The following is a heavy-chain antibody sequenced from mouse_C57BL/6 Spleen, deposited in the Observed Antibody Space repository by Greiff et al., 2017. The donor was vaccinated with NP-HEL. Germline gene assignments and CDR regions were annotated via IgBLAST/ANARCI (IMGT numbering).Heavy chain of an antibody. CDR3: EIEIGRKAQATEDYFDY. V-gene: IGHV1-74*01. CDR2: IHPSDSDT. D-gene: IGHD3-2*02. CDR1: GYTFTSYW. Sequence: QVQLQQPGAELVKPGASVKVSCKASGYTFTSYWMHWVKQRPGQGLEWIGRIHPSDSDTNYNQKFKGKATLTVDKSSSTAYMQLSSLTSEHSGVCYCEIEIGRKAQATEDYFDYWGQGTTLTVSS. J-gene: IGHJ2*01.